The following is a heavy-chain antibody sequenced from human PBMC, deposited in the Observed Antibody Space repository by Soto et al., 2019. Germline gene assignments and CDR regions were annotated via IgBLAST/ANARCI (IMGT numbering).Heavy chain of an antibody. Sequence: EVQLLESGGDLVQSGGSLRLSCVASGFTFSNHAMSWVRQAPGKGLEWVSTTGTSGRTRYYADSVKGRFTSSRDNSMNTLFLQMHSLRAEDTAVYFCAKSPLRGLDKEGHWGQGTLVTVSS. CDR3: AKSPLRGLDKEGH. CDR2: TGTSGRTR. CDR1: GFTFSNHA. D-gene: IGHD2-2*03. V-gene: IGHV3-23*01. J-gene: IGHJ4*02.